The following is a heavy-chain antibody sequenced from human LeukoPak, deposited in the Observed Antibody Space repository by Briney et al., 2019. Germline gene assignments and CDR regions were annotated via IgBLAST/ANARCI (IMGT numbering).Heavy chain of an antibody. CDR3: ARALICSGGSCYSVFDY. V-gene: IGHV4-59*13. Sequence: SDPVSLPCSLWGRPISSYHWICLPHPREEAREGIGYIFYSGSTNYNPSLKSRVTISVDTSKNQFSLKLSSVTAADTAVYYCARALICSGGSCYSVFDYWGQGTLVTVSS. D-gene: IGHD2-15*01. CDR1: GRPISSYH. J-gene: IGHJ4*02. CDR2: IFYSGST.